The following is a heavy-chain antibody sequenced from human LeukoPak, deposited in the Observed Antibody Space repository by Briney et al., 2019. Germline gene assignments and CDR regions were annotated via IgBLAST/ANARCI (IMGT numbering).Heavy chain of an antibody. CDR2: ISGSGGST. CDR1: GFTFSSYA. V-gene: IGHV3-23*01. D-gene: IGHD3-9*01. J-gene: IGHJ6*03. CDR3: AKDGRGYDILTGYTLDYYYMDV. Sequence: GGSLRLSCAASGFTFSSYAMSWVRQTPGKGLEWVSGISGSGGSTYIADSVGGRFTISRDNSKNTLYLQMNSLRAEDTAVYYCAKDGRGYDILTGYTLDYYYMDVWGKGTTVTVSS.